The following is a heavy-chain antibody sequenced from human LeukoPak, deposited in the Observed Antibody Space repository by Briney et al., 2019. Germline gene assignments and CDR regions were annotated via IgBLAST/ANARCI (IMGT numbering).Heavy chain of an antibody. CDR2: IYTSGST. J-gene: IGHJ2*01. CDR1: GGSISSGSYY. Sequence: SETLSLTCTVSGGSISSGSYYWSWIRQPAGKGLEWIGRIYTSGSTNYNPSLKSRVTISVDTSKNQFSLRLSSVTAADTAEYYCARVSSIVVVPAAIDLWGRGTLVTVSS. V-gene: IGHV4-61*02. D-gene: IGHD2-2*01. CDR3: ARVSSIVVVPAAIDL.